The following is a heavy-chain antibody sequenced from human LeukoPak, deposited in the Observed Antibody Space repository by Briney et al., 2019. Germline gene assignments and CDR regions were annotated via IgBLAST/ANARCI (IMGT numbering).Heavy chain of an antibody. CDR3: ARGGYSLSYDY. D-gene: IGHD5-18*01. CDR2: IHYSGST. CDR1: GGSISSSSYY. V-gene: IGHV4-39*01. J-gene: IGHJ4*02. Sequence: SETLSLTCTVSGGSISSSSYYWGWIRQPPGKGLEWIGSIHYSGSTYYNPSLKSRVTISVDTSKNQFSLKLSSVTAADTAVYYCARGGYSLSYDYWGQGTLVTVSS.